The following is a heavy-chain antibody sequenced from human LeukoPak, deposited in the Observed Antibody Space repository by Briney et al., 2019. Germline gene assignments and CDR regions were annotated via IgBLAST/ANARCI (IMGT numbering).Heavy chain of an antibody. J-gene: IGHJ3*02. D-gene: IGHD7-27*01. Sequence: GGSLRLSFGPSSLTFNPHEINWLRQAPEKGLEWVSYISSSGSMIYYADSVKGRFTISRDNAKNSLFLQMNSLRAEDTAVYYCAGVSCKLGIEGAFDIWGQGTMVTVSS. CDR3: AGVSCKLGIEGAFDI. CDR2: ISSSGSMI. CDR1: SLTFNPHE. V-gene: IGHV3-48*03.